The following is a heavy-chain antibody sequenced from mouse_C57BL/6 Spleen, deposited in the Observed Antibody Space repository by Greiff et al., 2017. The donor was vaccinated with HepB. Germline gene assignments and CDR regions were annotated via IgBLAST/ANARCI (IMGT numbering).Heavy chain of an antibody. CDR2: IRLKSDNYAT. CDR1: GFTFSNYW. D-gene: IGHD1-1*01. V-gene: IGHV6-3*01. CDR3: ISTTVVPY. Sequence: DVKLQESGGGLVQPGGSMKLSCVASGFTFSNYWMNWVRQSPEKGLEWVAQIRLKSDNYATHYAESVKGRFTISRDDSKSSVYLQMNNLRAEDTGIYYCISTTVVPYWGQGTTLTVSS. J-gene: IGHJ2*01.